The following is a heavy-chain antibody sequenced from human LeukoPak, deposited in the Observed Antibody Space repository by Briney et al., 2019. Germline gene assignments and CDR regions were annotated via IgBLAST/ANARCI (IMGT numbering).Heavy chain of an antibody. V-gene: IGHV3-53*01. D-gene: IGHD2-8*01. J-gene: IGHJ4*02. Sequence: SGGSLRLSCAASGFTVSNNFMSWVRQAPGKGLEWVSVIHSGGTTYYADSVKGRFTISRDNSRNTLYLQMNSLRAEDTAVYYCARDGQRYCTNGVCYTLGYWGQGTLVTVSS. CDR2: IHSGGTT. CDR3: ARDGQRYCTNGVCYTLGY. CDR1: GFTVSNNF.